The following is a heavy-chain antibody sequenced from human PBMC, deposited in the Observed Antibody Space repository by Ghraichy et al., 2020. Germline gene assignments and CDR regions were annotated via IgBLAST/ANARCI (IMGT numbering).Heavy chain of an antibody. CDR1: GFTFSSYA. Sequence: GGSLRLSCSASGFTFSSYAMHWVRQAPGQGLEYVSAISSNGGSTYYADSVKGRFTISRDNSKNTLYLQMSSLRAEDTAVYYCVKDLISYYDSSGPSAFDIWGQGTMVTVSS. CDR3: VKDLISYYDSSGPSAFDI. J-gene: IGHJ3*02. V-gene: IGHV3-64D*06. D-gene: IGHD3-22*01. CDR2: ISSNGGST.